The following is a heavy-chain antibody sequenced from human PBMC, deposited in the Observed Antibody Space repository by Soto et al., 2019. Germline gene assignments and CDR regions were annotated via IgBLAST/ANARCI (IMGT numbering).Heavy chain of an antibody. Sequence: ASVKVSCKASGYTFTSYGISWVRQAPGQGLEWMGWISAYNGNTNYAQKLQGRVTMTTDTSTSTAYMEPRSLRSDDTAVYYCAREERAEWLFLNNESLYGMDVWGQGTKVTVSS. CDR2: ISAYNGNT. J-gene: IGHJ6*02. CDR1: GYTFTSYG. CDR3: AREERAEWLFLNNESLYGMDV. D-gene: IGHD3-3*01. V-gene: IGHV1-18*01.